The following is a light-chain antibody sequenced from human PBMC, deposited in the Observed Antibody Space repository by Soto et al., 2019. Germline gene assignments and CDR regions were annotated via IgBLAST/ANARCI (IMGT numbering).Light chain of an antibody. V-gene: IGKV2D-29*01. CDR1: QSLLHINGETS. CDR3: MQSVQVPWT. Sequence: DIVMTQTPLSLSVPPGQPASISCKSGQSLLHINGETSLYWYLQKPGQHPQLLIYEVSNRLSGVPDRFSGSGSGTDFTLKISRVEAEDVGIYYCMQSVQVPWTFGQGTKVEIK. CDR2: EVS. J-gene: IGKJ1*01.